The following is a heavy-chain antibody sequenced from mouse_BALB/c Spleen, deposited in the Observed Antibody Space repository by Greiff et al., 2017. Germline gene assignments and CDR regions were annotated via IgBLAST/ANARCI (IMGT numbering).Heavy chain of an antibody. D-gene: IGHD1-1*01. CDR3: ARRETTVDFAY. J-gene: IGHJ3*01. V-gene: IGHV5-17*02. CDR2: ISSGSSTI. Sequence: VKLVESGGGLVQPGGSRKLSCAASGFTFSSFGMHWVRQAPEKGLEWVAYISSGSSTIYYADTVKGRFTISRDNPKNTLFLQMTSLRSEDTAMYYCARRETTVDFAYWGQGTLVTVSA. CDR1: GFTFSSFG.